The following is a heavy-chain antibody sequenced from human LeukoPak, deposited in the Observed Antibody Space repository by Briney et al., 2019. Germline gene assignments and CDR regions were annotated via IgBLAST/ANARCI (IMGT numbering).Heavy chain of an antibody. CDR2: VSFDGNAT. J-gene: IGHJ4*02. CDR1: GFTFRNYA. Sequence: GRSLRLSCAASGFTFRNYAMYWVRQAPGRGLEWAAVVSFDGNATFYSDSVKGRFAISRDNSKNTLYLEMNSLRPEDTAVYYCARFRAATTRFDYWGQGTLVTVSS. D-gene: IGHD1/OR15-1a*01. V-gene: IGHV3-30*09. CDR3: ARFRAATTRFDY.